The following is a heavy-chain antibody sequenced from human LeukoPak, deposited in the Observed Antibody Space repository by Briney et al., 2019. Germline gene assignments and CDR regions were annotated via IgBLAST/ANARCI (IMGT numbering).Heavy chain of an antibody. CDR1: GGSFSGYY. D-gene: IGHD5-18*01. CDR3: ARVPDRGYSYGYRYYFDY. V-gene: IGHV4-34*01. J-gene: IGHJ4*02. CDR2: INHSGST. Sequence: SETLSLTCAVYGGSFSGYYWSWIRQPPGKGLEWIGEINHSGSTNYNPSLKSRVTISVDTSKNQFSLKLSSVTAADTAVYYCARVPDRGYSYGYRYYFDYWGQGTLDTVSS.